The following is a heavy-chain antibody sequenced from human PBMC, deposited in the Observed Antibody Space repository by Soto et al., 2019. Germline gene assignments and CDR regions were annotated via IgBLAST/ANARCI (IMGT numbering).Heavy chain of an antibody. D-gene: IGHD6-19*01. Sequence: EVQLVESGGGLVQPGGSLRLSCAASGFAFSNYWMHWVRQAPGKGLVWVSRINSDGSSTSYADSVKGRFTISRDNAKNTLYLQMNSLRAEDTAVYYCARRGDSSAFGYWGQGALVTVSS. CDR1: GFAFSNYW. CDR3: ARRGDSSAFGY. V-gene: IGHV3-74*01. J-gene: IGHJ4*02. CDR2: INSDGSST.